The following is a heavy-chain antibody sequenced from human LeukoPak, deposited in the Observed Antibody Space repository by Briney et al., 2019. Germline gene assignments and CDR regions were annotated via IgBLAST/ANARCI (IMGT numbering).Heavy chain of an antibody. Sequence: PSETLYLTCTVSGGSISSYHWGWIRQPPGKGLEWIGYIYYSGSTNYNPSLKSRVTISVDTSKNQFSLKLSSVTAADTAVYYCASLRFLEWLFGEWGQGTLVTVSS. D-gene: IGHD3-3*01. CDR3: ASLRFLEWLFGE. J-gene: IGHJ4*02. V-gene: IGHV4-59*01. CDR1: GGSISSYH. CDR2: IYYSGST.